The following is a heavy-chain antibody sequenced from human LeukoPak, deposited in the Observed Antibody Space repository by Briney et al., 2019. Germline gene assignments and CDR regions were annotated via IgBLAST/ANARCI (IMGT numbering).Heavy chain of an antibody. J-gene: IGHJ4*02. Sequence: GGSLRLSCAASGFTFSNYWMSWVRQAPGKGLEGVANIKQDASEKYYVDSVRGRFVISRDNAKNSLSLQMNSLRAEDTAVYYCARARGGALPYYFDYWGQGTLVTVSS. D-gene: IGHD3-16*01. CDR2: IKQDASEK. CDR1: GFTFSNYW. V-gene: IGHV3-7*01. CDR3: ARARGGALPYYFDY.